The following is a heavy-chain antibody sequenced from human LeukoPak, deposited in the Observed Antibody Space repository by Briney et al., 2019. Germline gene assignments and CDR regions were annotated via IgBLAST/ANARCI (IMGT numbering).Heavy chain of an antibody. CDR1: GGSISSSSYY. CDR2: IYYSGST. J-gene: IGHJ4*02. CDR3: ARHVTIWFGEFDY. V-gene: IGHV4-39*01. Sequence: NPAHTLSLTCTVSGGSISSSSYYWGWIRQPPGKGLEWIGSIYYSGSTFYNPSLKSRVTISVDTSKNQFSLKLSSVTAADTAVYNCARHVTIWFGEFDYWGQGTLVTVSS. D-gene: IGHD3-10*01.